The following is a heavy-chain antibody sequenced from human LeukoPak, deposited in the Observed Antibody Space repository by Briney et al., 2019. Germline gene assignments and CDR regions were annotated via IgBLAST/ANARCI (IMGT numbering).Heavy chain of an antibody. CDR2: ISYDGSNK. Sequence: GRSLRLSCAASGFTFSSYAMHWVRQASGKGLEWVAVISYDGSNKYYADSVKGRFTISRDNSKNTLYLQMNSLRAEDTAVYYCARDQRCSSTSCYSLRIYYYYGMDVWGQGTTVTVSS. V-gene: IGHV3-30-3*01. CDR1: GFTFSSYA. CDR3: ARDQRCSSTSCYSLRIYYYYGMDV. J-gene: IGHJ6*02. D-gene: IGHD2-2*01.